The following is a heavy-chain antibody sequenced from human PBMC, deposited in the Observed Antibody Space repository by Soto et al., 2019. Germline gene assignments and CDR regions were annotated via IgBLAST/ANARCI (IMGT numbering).Heavy chain of an antibody. CDR1: GLSLETSGMG. D-gene: IGHD3-22*01. CDR3: ALSLYHYDNSGYYTYGYFDL. J-gene: IGHJ2*01. V-gene: IGHV2-5*02. CDR2: VYLDDDK. Sequence: QITLKESGPTLVKPTQTLTLTCTFSGLSLETSGMGMSWIRQPPGKALEWLALVYLDDDKRYSPSLKNRLTITKDTSKIQVVLTLTNVDPVDTATYYCALSLYHYDNSGYYTYGYFDLWGRGTLVTVSS.